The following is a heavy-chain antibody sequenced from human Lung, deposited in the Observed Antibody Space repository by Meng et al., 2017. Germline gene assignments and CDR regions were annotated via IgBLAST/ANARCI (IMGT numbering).Heavy chain of an antibody. Sequence: GGSLRLSCAASGFTFSSYWMHWVRRIPGKGLGWVSRIKTDGSTTHYADSVKGRFTISRDNAKNTVYLQMNSLRAEDTAIYYCARDGTYSNWGQGTLVTVSS. CDR3: ARDGTYSN. V-gene: IGHV3-74*01. CDR1: GFTFSSYW. D-gene: IGHD6-13*01. CDR2: IKTDGSTT. J-gene: IGHJ4*02.